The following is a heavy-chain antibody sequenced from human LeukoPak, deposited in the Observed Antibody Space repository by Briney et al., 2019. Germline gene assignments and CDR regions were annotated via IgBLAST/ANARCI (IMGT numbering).Heavy chain of an antibody. V-gene: IGHV3-48*02. J-gene: IGHJ4*02. CDR2: ITSTSSAK. CDR3: ARDTNWGFDY. D-gene: IGHD7-27*01. CDR1: GSTFSTNS. Sequence: QPGGSLRLSCAASGSTFSTNSMNWVRQAPGKGLEWISYITSTSSAKYYADSVKGRFTISRDNANNLLYLQMNSLRDEDTALYYCARDTNWGFDYWGQGTLATVSS.